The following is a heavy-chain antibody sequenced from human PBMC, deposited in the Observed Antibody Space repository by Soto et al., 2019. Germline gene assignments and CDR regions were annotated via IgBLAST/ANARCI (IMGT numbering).Heavy chain of an antibody. Sequence: SETLSLTCAVSGGSISGSNWWSWVRQPPGKGLEWIGEFYHSGITNYNPSLKSRVTILVDKSMNQFSLKLSSVTAADTAVYYCVRNGGRYFASWGQGTLVTVSS. CDR2: FYHSGIT. J-gene: IGHJ4*02. CDR1: GGSISGSNW. D-gene: IGHD2-15*01. V-gene: IGHV4-4*02. CDR3: VRNGGRYFAS.